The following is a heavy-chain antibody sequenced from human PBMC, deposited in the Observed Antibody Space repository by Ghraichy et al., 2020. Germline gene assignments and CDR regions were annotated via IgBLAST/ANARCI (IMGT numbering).Heavy chain of an antibody. CDR2: IKQDGSEK. CDR1: GFTFSSYW. D-gene: IGHD3-3*01. V-gene: IGHV3-7*01. J-gene: IGHJ6*02. CDR3: ARIEGSGYYDFWSGYYTVEGAWVYYYYGMDV. Sequence: GGSLRLSCAASGFTFSSYWMSWVRQAPGKGLEWVANIKQDGSEKYYVDSVKGRFTISRDNAKNSLYLQMNSLRAEDTAVYYCARIEGSGYYDFWSGYYTVEGAWVYYYYGMDVWGQGTTVTVSS.